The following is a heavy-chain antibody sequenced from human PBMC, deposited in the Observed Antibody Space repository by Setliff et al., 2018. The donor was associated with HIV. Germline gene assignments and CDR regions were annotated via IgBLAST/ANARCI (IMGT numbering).Heavy chain of an antibody. CDR3: TTGVRVFRYTSGWTPYSFFDS. D-gene: IGHD6-25*01. CDR2: FDPEDGET. J-gene: IGHJ4*02. V-gene: IGHV1-24*01. Sequence: APVKVSCKVSGYSLTEFPMHWVRQAPGKGLEWMGGFDPEDGETIHAQNFQGRVTMTEDTYTDTAYLGLSGLRSEDTAVYYCTTGVRVFRYTSGWTPYSFFDSWGQGTLVTVSS. CDR1: GYSLTEFP.